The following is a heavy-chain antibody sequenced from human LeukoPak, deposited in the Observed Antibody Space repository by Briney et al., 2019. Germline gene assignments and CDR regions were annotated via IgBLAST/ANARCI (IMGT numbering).Heavy chain of an antibody. CDR3: ARPERGYSYGNDFDY. V-gene: IGHV5-51*01. D-gene: IGHD5-18*01. Sequence: GESLKISCKGSGYSFTSYWIGWVRQMPGKGLEWMGIIYPGDSDTRYSPSFQGQVTISADKSISTAYLQWSSPKASDTAMYYCARPERGYSYGNDFDYWGQGTLVTVSS. CDR2: IYPGDSDT. CDR1: GYSFTSYW. J-gene: IGHJ4*02.